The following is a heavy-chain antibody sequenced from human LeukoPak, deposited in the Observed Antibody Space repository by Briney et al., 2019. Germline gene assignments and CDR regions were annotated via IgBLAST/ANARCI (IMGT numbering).Heavy chain of an antibody. V-gene: IGHV1-2*02. J-gene: IGHJ4*02. CDR3: ARVLSKRSGSYYNLGY. CDR1: GYTFTGYY. D-gene: IGHD3-10*01. Sequence: KVSCKASGYTFTGYYMHWVRQAPGQGLEWMGWINPNSGGTNYAQKFQGRVTMTRDTSISTAYMELSSLRSEDTAVYYCARVLSKRSGSYYNLGYWGQGTLVTVSS. CDR2: INPNSGGT.